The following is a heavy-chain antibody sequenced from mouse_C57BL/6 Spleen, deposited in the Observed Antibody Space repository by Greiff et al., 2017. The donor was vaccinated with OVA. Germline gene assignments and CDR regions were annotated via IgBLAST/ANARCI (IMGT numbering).Heavy chain of an antibody. D-gene: IGHD3-1*01. CDR1: GFTFSDYG. CDR3: AGAPRAMDY. J-gene: IGHJ4*01. Sequence: EVKVVESGGGLVKPGGSLKLSCAASGFTFSDYGMHWVRQAPEKGLEWVAYISSGSSTIYYADTVKGRFTISRDKAKNTLFLQMTSLRSEDAAMYYCAGAPRAMDYWGQGTSVTVSS. CDR2: ISSGSSTI. V-gene: IGHV5-17*01.